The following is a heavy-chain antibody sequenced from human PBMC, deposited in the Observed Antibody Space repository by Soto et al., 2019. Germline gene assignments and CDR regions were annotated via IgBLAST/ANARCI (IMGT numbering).Heavy chain of an antibody. J-gene: IGHJ1*01. V-gene: IGHV1-46*01. CDR1: GYIFTAYS. CDR2: VNPSGGST. Sequence: QVQLVQSGAEVKKPGASVKVSCKSYGYIFTAYSMHWVRQAPGQGLEWMGVVNPSGGSTNYAQKFKGRITMTRDTSTSTVYMDLSSLTSEDTAVYYYAREENCSDGICYSEYFQRWGQGTLVTVSS. CDR3: AREENCSDGICYSEYFQR. D-gene: IGHD2-15*01.